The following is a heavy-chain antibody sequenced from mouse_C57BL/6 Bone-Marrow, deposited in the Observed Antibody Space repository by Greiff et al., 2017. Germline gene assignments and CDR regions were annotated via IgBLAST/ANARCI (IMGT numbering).Heavy chain of an antibody. D-gene: IGHD1-1*01. CDR1: GFTFSSYT. CDR3: SRQVTTVLATKYFDV. J-gene: IGHJ1*03. CDR2: ISGGGGNT. Sequence: EVKVVESGGGLVKPGGSLKLSCAAPGFTFSSYTMSWVRQTPEKRLQWVAAISGGGGNTYYPDSEMGRFTISRDNDKNILYLRMGSLRSDDTALYYCSRQVTTVLATKYFDVWATGTTVTVSS. V-gene: IGHV5-9*01.